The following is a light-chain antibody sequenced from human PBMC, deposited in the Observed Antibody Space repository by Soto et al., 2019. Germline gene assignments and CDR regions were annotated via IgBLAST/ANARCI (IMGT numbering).Light chain of an antibody. V-gene: IGKV1-5*03. Sequence: DIQMTQSPSTLSASVGDRVTMTCRASQSISSWLAWYQQKPGKAPKLLIYKASNLESRVPSRFSGSGSGTEITLTISSLQPDDFATYYCQHYNVYPLTFGGGTKVGIK. CDR1: QSISSW. CDR3: QHYNVYPLT. CDR2: KAS. J-gene: IGKJ4*01.